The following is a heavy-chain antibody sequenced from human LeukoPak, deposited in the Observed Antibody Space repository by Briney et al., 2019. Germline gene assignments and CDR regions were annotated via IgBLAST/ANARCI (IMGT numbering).Heavy chain of an antibody. D-gene: IGHD3-22*01. V-gene: IGHV3-30*18. CDR3: AKDFNYYDSSGYSVYYYYGMDV. Sequence: PGGSLRLSCAASGFTFSSYGMHWVRQAPGKGLEWVAVISCDGSNKYYADSVKGRFTISRDNSKNTLYLQMNSLRAEDTAVYYCAKDFNYYDSSGYSVYYYYGMDVWGQGTTVTVSS. J-gene: IGHJ6*02. CDR1: GFTFSSYG. CDR2: ISCDGSNK.